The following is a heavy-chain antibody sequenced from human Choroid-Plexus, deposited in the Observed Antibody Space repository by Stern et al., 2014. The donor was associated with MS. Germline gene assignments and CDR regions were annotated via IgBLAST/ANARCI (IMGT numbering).Heavy chain of an antibody. V-gene: IGHV3-7*01. CDR3: ARVYNTIYGIVTQRGSGMDV. CDR2: IKEDGTEK. CDR1: GFTFGNYW. D-gene: IGHD3-9*01. J-gene: IGHJ6*02. Sequence: VQLVESGGGLVQPGGSLTISCTAAGFTFGNYWMTWVRQAPGKGLEWAANIKEDGTEKNYVDSVKGRFTISRDNARNSLYLHMNSLRVEDTALYYCARVYNTIYGIVTQRGSGMDVWGQGTTVIVSS.